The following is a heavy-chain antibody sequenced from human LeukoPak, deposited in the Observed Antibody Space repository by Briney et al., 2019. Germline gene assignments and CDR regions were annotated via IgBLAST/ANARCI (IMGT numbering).Heavy chain of an antibody. J-gene: IGHJ5*01. CDR3: AKDRPNFHENSGHYYRRDGDS. CDR2: MCGTAGCT. V-gene: IGHV3-23*01. Sequence: GGSLRLSCQASGLTFYMYAMSWVRQAPGKGLEWVASMCGTAGCTFYPDSVKGRFTISRDNSKNVLYLRMNSLTAEDTAIYYCAKDRPNFHENSGHYYRRDGDSWGQGTLVTVSS. CDR1: GLTFYMYA. D-gene: IGHD3-22*01.